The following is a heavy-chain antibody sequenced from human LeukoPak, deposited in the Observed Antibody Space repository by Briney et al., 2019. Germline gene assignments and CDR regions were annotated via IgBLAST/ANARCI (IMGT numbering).Heavy chain of an antibody. J-gene: IGHJ6*04. CDR3: ARELGRGSGSLYYGMDV. Sequence: GGSLRLSCAAAGFTFSSYAMHWVRQAPGKGLEWVAVISYDGSNKYYADSVKGRFTISRDNSKNTLYLQMNSLRAEDTAVYYCARELGRGSGSLYYGMDVWGKGTTVTVSS. D-gene: IGHD3-10*01. V-gene: IGHV3-30*04. CDR1: GFTFSSYA. CDR2: ISYDGSNK.